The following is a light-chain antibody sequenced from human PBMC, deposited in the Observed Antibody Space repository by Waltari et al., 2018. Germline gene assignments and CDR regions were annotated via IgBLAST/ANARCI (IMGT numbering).Light chain of an antibody. CDR3: AVWDDTVSGYV. J-gene: IGLJ1*01. V-gene: IGLV1-36*01. CDR2: YDD. CDR1: SSNIGNNA. Sequence: QSVLTQPPSVSEAPKQRVTISCSGSSSNIGNNAVNWYQQLPGTSPKLLIYYDDLLSSGVSDRFSGSKSGTSASLAISGLQSEDEADYYCAVWDDTVSGYVFGSGTKVTVL.